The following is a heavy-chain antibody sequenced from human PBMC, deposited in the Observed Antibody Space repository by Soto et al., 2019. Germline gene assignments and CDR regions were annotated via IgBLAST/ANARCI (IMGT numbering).Heavy chain of an antibody. CDR2: IYWNDDK. D-gene: IGHD6-13*01. J-gene: IGHJ4*02. CDR3: AHYPLAAAGIAY. V-gene: IGHV2-5*01. Sequence: ESGHTLVNPTQTLTLTCTFSGFSLSTSGVGVGWIRQPPGKALEWLALIYWNDDKRYSPSLKSRLTITKDTSKNQVVLTMTNMDPVDTATYYCAHYPLAAAGIAYWGQGTLVTVSS. CDR1: GFSLSTSGVG.